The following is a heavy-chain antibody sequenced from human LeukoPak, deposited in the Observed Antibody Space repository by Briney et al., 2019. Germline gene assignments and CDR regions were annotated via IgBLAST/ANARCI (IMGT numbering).Heavy chain of an antibody. V-gene: IGHV3-23*01. CDR1: GFTFSTAW. CDR3: ANSHYYDSSGYYQGLGY. CDR2: ISGSGGST. D-gene: IGHD3-22*01. Sequence: PGGSLRLSCAASGFTFSTAWVNWVRQAPGKGLEWVSGISGSGGSTYYADSVKGRFTISRDNSKNTLYLQMNSLRAEDTAVYYCANSHYYDSSGYYQGLGYWGQGTLVTVSS. J-gene: IGHJ4*02.